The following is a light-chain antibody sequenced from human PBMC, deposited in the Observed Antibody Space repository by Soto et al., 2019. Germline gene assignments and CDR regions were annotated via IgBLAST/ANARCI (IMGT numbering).Light chain of an antibody. CDR2: GAS. CDR1: QSVSNN. CDR3: QQYNNWPPLT. V-gene: IGKV3-15*01. J-gene: IGKJ4*01. Sequence: EIVMTQSPATLSVSPGERATLSCGASQSVSNNLAWYQQKPGQAPRLLFYGASTRATGIPARFSGSGSGTEFTLTISSLQSEDFAVYYCQQYNNWPPLTFGGGTKVEIK.